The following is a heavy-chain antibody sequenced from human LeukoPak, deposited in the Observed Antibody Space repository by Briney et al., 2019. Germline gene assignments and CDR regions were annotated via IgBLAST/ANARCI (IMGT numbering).Heavy chain of an antibody. CDR2: ISGRGGST. CDR1: GFTFSSYA. V-gene: IGHV3-23*01. J-gene: IGHJ4*02. D-gene: IGHD3-10*01. CDR3: AKVLNYYGSGYFDY. Sequence: GGSLRLSCTASGFTFSSYAMSWVRQAPGKGLEWVSAISGRGGSTHYADSVKGRFTISRDNSKNTLYLQMNSLRAEDTAVYYCAKVLNYYGSGYFDYWGQGTLVTVSS.